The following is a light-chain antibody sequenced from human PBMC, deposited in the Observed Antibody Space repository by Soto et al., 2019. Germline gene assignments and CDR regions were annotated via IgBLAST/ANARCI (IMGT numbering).Light chain of an antibody. Sequence: QLTQSPFFLSASQGDRVTLSCRASQGISSYLAWYQQKPGQAPRLLIYAASTLESGVPARFSGSGSGTDFTLTISSLEPEDFAVYYCQQYNNWPRTFGQGTKVDIK. CDR1: QGISSY. CDR2: AAS. CDR3: QQYNNWPRT. J-gene: IGKJ1*01. V-gene: IGKV1-9*01.